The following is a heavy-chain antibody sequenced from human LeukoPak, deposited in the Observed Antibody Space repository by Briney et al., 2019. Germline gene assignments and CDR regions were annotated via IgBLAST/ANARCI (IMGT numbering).Heavy chain of an antibody. V-gene: IGHV3-23*01. CDR3: AKSDTVSTHPFDI. CDR2: ISGSGGST. J-gene: IGHJ3*02. Sequence: GGSLRLSCAASTFTFSSYAMSWVRQAPGKGLEWVSVISGSGGSTNYADSVKGRFTISRDNSKNTLYLQMNSLRAEDTAVYYCAKSDTVSTHPFDIWGQGTMVTVSS. D-gene: IGHD4-17*01. CDR1: TFTFSSYA.